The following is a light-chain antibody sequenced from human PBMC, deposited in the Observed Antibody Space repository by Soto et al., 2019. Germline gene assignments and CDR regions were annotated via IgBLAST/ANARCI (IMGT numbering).Light chain of an antibody. Sequence: QSVLTQPPSVSGAPGQRVTISCTGSSSNIGAGYDVHWYQQLPGTAPKLLIYGNSNRPSGVPDRFSGSKSGTSASLAITGLQAEDEADYYWQSYDSSMSVLYVFGTGTKVTV. CDR3: QSYDSSMSVLYV. CDR2: GNS. J-gene: IGLJ1*01. V-gene: IGLV1-40*01. CDR1: SSNIGAGYD.